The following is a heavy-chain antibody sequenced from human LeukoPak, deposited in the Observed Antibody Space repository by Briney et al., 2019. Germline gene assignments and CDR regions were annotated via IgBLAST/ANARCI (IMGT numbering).Heavy chain of an antibody. CDR1: GGSISSGGYY. Sequence: SETLSLTCTVSGGSISSGGYYWRWIRQHPGKGLEWIGYIYYSGSTYYNPSLKSRVTISVDTSKNQFSLKLSSVTAADTAVYYCARGIAVAAYYFDYWGQGTLVTVSS. D-gene: IGHD6-19*01. CDR3: ARGIAVAAYYFDY. V-gene: IGHV4-31*03. CDR2: IYYSGST. J-gene: IGHJ4*02.